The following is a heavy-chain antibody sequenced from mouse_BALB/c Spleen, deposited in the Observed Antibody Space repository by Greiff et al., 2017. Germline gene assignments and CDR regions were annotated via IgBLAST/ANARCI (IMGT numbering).Heavy chain of an antibody. CDR3: APYGYDGFDY. D-gene: IGHD2-2*01. V-gene: IGHV1-7*01. CDR2: INPSTGYT. CDR1: GYTFTSYW. J-gene: IGHJ2*01. Sequence: QVQLQQSGAELAKPGASVKMSCKASGYTFTSYWMHWVKQRPGQGLEWIGYINPSTGYTEYNQKFKDKATLTADKSSSTAYMQLSSLTSEDSAVYYCAPYGYDGFDYWGQGTTLTVSS.